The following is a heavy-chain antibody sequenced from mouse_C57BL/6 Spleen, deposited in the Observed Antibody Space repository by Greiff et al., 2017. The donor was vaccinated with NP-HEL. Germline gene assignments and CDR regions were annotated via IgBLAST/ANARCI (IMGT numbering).Heavy chain of an antibody. CDR2: INPGSGGT. V-gene: IGHV1-54*01. Sequence: QVQLQQSGAELVRPGTSVKVSCKASGYAFTNYLIEWVKQRPGQGLEWIGVINPGSGGTNYNEKFKGKATLTADKSSSTAYMQLSSLTSEDSAVYFCAREGTTVVTHYYAMDYWGQGTSVTVSS. J-gene: IGHJ4*01. CDR1: GYAFTNYL. D-gene: IGHD1-1*01. CDR3: AREGTTVVTHYYAMDY.